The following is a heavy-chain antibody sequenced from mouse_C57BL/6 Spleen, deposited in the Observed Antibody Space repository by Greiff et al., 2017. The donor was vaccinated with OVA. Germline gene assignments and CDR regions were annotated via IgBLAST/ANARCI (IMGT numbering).Heavy chain of an antibody. D-gene: IGHD1-1*01. Sequence: EVQLVESGPGMVKPSQSLSLTCTVTGYSITSGYDWHWIRHFPGNKLEWMGYISYSGSTNYNPSLKSRISITHDTSKNHFFLKLNSVTTEDTATYYCARGYYGSRWFAYWGQGTLVTVSA. CDR2: ISYSGST. V-gene: IGHV3-1*01. CDR1: GYSITSGYD. CDR3: ARGYYGSRWFAY. J-gene: IGHJ3*01.